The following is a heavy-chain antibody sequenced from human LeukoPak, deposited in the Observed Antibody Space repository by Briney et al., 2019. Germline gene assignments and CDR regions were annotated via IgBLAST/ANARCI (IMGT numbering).Heavy chain of an antibody. CDR1: GYTFTSYA. V-gene: IGHV1-3*01. CDR2: INAGNGNT. CDR3: ARDPSFSFIVVGRDDSFDI. D-gene: IGHD2-15*01. Sequence: ASVKVSCKASGYTFTSYAMNWVRQAPGQRLEWMGWINAGNGNTKYSQKFQGRVTITRDTSASTAYMELSSLRSEDTAVYYCARDPSFSFIVVGRDDSFDIWGQGTKVTISS. J-gene: IGHJ3*02.